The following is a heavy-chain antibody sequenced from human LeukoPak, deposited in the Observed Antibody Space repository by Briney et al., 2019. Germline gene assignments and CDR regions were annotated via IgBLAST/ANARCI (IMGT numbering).Heavy chain of an antibody. V-gene: IGHV3-7*01. D-gene: IGHD3-10*01. CDR1: GFTFSRSW. J-gene: IGHJ4*02. CDR3: ARDYYGSGTFDY. CDR2: IKEDGSEK. Sequence: GGSLRLSCAASGFTFSRSWMSWVRQAPGKGLEWVANIKEDGSEKYYVDPVKGRFTMSRDNAKNSLYLQMNSLRADDTAVYYCARDYYGSGTFDYWGQGTLVTVSS.